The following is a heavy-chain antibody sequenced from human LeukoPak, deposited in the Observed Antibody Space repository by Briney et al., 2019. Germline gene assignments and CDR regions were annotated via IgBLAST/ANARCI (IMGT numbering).Heavy chain of an antibody. J-gene: IGHJ6*03. Sequence: GSSVKVSCKASGGTFSSYAISWVRQAPGQGLEWMGGIIPIFGTANYAQKFQGRVTITADKSTSTAYMELSSLRSEDTAVYYCAREMFDPYRGSKRADYYYYYYMDVWGKGTTVTVSS. CDR3: AREMFDPYRGSKRADYYYYYYMDV. V-gene: IGHV1-69*06. D-gene: IGHD3-10*02. CDR2: IIPIFGTA. CDR1: GGTFSSYA.